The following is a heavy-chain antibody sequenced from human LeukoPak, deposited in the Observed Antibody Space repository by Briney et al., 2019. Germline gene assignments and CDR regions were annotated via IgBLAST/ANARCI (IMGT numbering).Heavy chain of an antibody. V-gene: IGHV4-59*01. CDR1: GGSISSYY. D-gene: IGHD1-1*01. Sequence: SETLSLTCTVSGGSISSYYWSWIRQPPGKGLEWIGYIYYSGSTNYNPSLKSRVTISVDTSKNQFFLKLSSVTAADTAVYYCARGPTTYYFDYWGQGTLVTVSS. J-gene: IGHJ4*02. CDR3: ARGPTTYYFDY. CDR2: IYYSGST.